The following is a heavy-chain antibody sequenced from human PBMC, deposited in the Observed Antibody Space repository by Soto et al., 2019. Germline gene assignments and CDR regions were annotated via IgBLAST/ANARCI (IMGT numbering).Heavy chain of an antibody. CDR2: IYSDGTT. CDR3: AILSN. D-gene: IGHD6-6*01. CDR1: GFTVSSNY. J-gene: IGHJ4*02. V-gene: IGHV3-53*02. Sequence: EVQLVETGGGLIQPGGSLRLSCAASGFTVSSNYMNWVRQAPGKGLEWVSIIYSDGTTSYADSVKGRFTISRDNFKNTQHLQMNSLRAEDTAVYYCAILSNWGQGTLVTVSS.